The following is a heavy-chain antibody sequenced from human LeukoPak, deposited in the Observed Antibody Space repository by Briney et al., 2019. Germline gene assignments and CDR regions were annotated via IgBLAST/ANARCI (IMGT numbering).Heavy chain of an antibody. D-gene: IGHD3-10*01. V-gene: IGHV3-53*01. CDR3: ARRFPGSGSPITY. Sequence: GGSLRLSCAASGFTVSSNYMSWVRQAPGKGLEWVSVIYSGGSTYYADSVKGRFTISRDNSKNTLYLQMNSLRAEDTAVYYCARRFPGSGSPITYWGQGTLVTVSS. CDR1: GFTVSSNY. CDR2: IYSGGST. J-gene: IGHJ4*02.